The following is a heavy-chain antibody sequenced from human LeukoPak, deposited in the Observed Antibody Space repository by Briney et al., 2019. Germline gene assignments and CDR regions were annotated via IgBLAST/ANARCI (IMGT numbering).Heavy chain of an antibody. J-gene: IGHJ4*02. V-gene: IGHV3-74*01. D-gene: IGHD7-27*01. CDR3: ARDQSPKWGSGERYFDF. CDR1: GFTFSNYW. Sequence: GGSLRLSCAASGFTFSNYWMHWVRQAPGKGLVWVSRINSDGSRTTYADSVRGRITISRDNAKNTLYLQMNSLRAEDTAVYYCARDQSPKWGSGERYFDFWGQGTLVTVSS. CDR2: INSDGSRT.